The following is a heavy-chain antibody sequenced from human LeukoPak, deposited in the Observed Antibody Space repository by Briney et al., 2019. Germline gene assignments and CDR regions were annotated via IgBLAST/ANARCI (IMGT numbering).Heavy chain of an antibody. J-gene: IGHJ4*02. D-gene: IGHD1-26*01. V-gene: IGHV1-18*01. CDR3: ARDEGTGSYRPLDY. Sequence: ASVKVSCKASGGTFSSYAISWVRQAPGQGLEWMGWISAYNGNTNYAQKLQGRVTMTTDTSTSTAYMELRSLRSDDTAVYYCARDEGTGSYRPLDYWGQGTLVTVSS. CDR2: ISAYNGNT. CDR1: GGTFSSYA.